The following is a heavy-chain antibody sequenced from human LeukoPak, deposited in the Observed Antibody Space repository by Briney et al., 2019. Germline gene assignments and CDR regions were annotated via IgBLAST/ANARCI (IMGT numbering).Heavy chain of an antibody. CDR1: GFTFSSYA. V-gene: IGHV3-23*01. J-gene: IGHJ3*02. CDR2: ISGSGGST. CDR3: AKEMDDYVWGRAKNAFDI. Sequence: GGSLRLSCAASGFTFSSYAMSWVRQAPGKGLEWVSAISGSGGSTYYADSVEGRFTISRDNSKNTLYLQMNSLRAEDTAVYYCAKEMDDYVWGRAKNAFDIWGQGTMVTVSS. D-gene: IGHD3-16*01.